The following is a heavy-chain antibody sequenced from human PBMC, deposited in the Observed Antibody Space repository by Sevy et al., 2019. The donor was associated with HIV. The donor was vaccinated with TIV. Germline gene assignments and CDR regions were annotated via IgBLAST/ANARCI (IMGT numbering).Heavy chain of an antibody. V-gene: IGHV3-49*03. D-gene: IGHD3-10*01. CDR3: TRAMYYYDSGSYYGMDV. Sequence: GGSLRLSCRGSGFNLGDYSMSWFRQAPGKGLDWVGFIRDKTYGETREYAASVKGRVTISRDDSKGIAYLQMNSLKTEDTARYYCTRAMYYYDSGSYYGMDVWGQGSTVTVSS. CDR1: GFNLGDYS. CDR2: IRDKTYGETR. J-gene: IGHJ6*02.